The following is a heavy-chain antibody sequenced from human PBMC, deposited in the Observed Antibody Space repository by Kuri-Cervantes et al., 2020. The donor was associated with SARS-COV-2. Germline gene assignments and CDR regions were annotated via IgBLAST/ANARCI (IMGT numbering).Heavy chain of an antibody. V-gene: IGHV4-31*03. CDR2: IYYSGST. J-gene: IGHJ4*02. CDR1: GGSIGSGGYY. CDR3: ASHKGPFDSSGFRFDY. Sequence: LRLSCTVSGGSIGSGGYYWSWIRQHPGKGLEWIGYIYYSGSTYYNPSLKSRVTILVDTSKNQFSMKLSSVTAADTAVYYCASHKGPFDSSGFRFDYWGQGTRVTVSS. D-gene: IGHD3-22*01.